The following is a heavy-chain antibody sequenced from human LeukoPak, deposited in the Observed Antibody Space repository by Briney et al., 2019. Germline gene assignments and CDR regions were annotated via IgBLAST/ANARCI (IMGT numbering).Heavy chain of an antibody. CDR3: ASRSAVTVSGFDY. D-gene: IGHD3-10*01. V-gene: IGHV4-59*08. CDR1: GGSISSYY. CDR2: IHFSGSS. J-gene: IGHJ4*02. Sequence: SETLSLTCTVSGGSISSYYWSWIRQPSGKGLEWIGYIHFSGSSRYNPSLKSRVTMSLDTSKNELSLNLSSATAADTAVYYCASRSAVTVSGFDYWGQGTLVTVSS.